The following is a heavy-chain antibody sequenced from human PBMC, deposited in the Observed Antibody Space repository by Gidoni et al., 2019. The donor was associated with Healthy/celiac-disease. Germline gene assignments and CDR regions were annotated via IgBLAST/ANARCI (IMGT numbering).Heavy chain of an antibody. CDR1: GYSISSGYY. D-gene: IGHD6-19*01. CDR3: ARDPGLRRAGPNWFDP. Sequence: QVQLQESGPGLVKPSETLSLTCTVSGYSISSGYYWGWIRQPPGKGLEWIGSIYHSGSTYYNPSLKSRVTISVDTSKNQFSLKLSSVTAADTAVYYCARDPGLRRAGPNWFDPWGQGTLVTVSS. V-gene: IGHV4-38-2*02. J-gene: IGHJ5*02. CDR2: IYHSGST.